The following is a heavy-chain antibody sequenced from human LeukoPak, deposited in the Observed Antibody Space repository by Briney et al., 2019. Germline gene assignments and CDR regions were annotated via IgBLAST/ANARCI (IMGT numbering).Heavy chain of an antibody. V-gene: IGHV3-7*03. D-gene: IGHD6-6*01. J-gene: IGHJ3*02. Sequence: GGSLRLSCVASGLTVSNHWMSWVRQAPGKGLEWVANIREERGQEYYVDSVKGRFTISKNSAKNSLYLQMNTLRVEDTAMYYCAKVFEYSSSLGAFDIWGQGTMVTVSS. CDR2: IREERGQE. CDR3: AKVFEYSSSLGAFDI. CDR1: GLTVSNHW.